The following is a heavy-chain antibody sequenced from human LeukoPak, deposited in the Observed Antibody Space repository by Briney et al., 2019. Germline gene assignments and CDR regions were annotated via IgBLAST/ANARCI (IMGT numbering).Heavy chain of an antibody. D-gene: IGHD6-13*01. V-gene: IGHV3-30*03. CDR3: ARDWITYSTRWYVSAFDY. Sequence: GGSLRLSCAASGFTFSRHGMHWVRQAPGKGLEWVAVISYEGSNKNYADSVKGRFTISRDNSKNTLYLQMNSLRAEDTAIYYCARDWITYSTRWYVSAFDYWGQGTLVTVSS. CDR2: ISYEGSNK. J-gene: IGHJ4*02. CDR1: GFTFSRHG.